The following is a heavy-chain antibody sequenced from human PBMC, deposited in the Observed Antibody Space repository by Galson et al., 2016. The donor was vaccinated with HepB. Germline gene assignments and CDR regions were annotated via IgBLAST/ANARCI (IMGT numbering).Heavy chain of an antibody. J-gene: IGHJ3*02. Sequence: SLRLSCAASGFTFSSYSMNWVRQAPGKGLEWVSYISSSSSTIHYADSVKGRFTISRDNSKNTLHLQMNSLRAEDTAVYYCARSGSYSYAFDIWGQGTMVTASS. CDR2: ISSSSSTI. CDR3: ARSGSYSYAFDI. CDR1: GFTFSSYS. D-gene: IGHD3-10*01. V-gene: IGHV3-48*01.